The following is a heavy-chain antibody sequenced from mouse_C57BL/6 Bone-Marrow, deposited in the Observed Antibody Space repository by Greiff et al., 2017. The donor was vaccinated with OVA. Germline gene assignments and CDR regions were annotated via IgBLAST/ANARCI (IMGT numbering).Heavy chain of an antibody. J-gene: IGHJ2*01. CDR1: GFSLTSYG. CDR2: IWSGGST. CDR3: ARGRVTSFDY. Sequence: QVQLQQSGPGLVQPSQSLSITCTVSGFSLTSYGVHWVRQSPGKGLEWLGVIWSGGSTDYNAAFISRLSISKDNSKSQVFFKMNSLQADDTAIYYCARGRVTSFDYWGQGTTLTVSS. D-gene: IGHD2-2*01. V-gene: IGHV2-2*01.